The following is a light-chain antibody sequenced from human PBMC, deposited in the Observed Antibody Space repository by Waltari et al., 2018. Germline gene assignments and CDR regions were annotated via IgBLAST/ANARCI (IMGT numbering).Light chain of an antibody. V-gene: IGKV1-39*01. CDR2: GAS. CDR1: HSISIY. J-gene: IGKJ2*01. CDR3: QQSYNSPRT. Sequence: DIQMTQSPSSLSVSLGDRVTITCRESHSISIYLNWYQQKPGEAPKLLIYGASSLQSGVPSRFSGSGSGTDFSLIISSLQPEDSATYYCQQSYNSPRTFGQGTKLEIK.